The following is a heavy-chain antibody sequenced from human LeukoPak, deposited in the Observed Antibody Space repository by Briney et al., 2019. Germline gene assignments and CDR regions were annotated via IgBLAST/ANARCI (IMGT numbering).Heavy chain of an antibody. V-gene: IGHV5-51*01. J-gene: IGHJ5*01. D-gene: IGHD2/OR15-2a*01. CDR2: IYPGDSDT. CDR3: ARHVIGVNWFDS. CDR1: GYSFTKYC. Sequence: GESLKISCKGSGYSFTKYCIGWVRQMPGKRLEWMGIIYPGDSDTRYSPSFQCQVTISADKSISTAYLQWSSLKASDTAMYYCARHVIGVNWFDSWGQGTLVTVSS.